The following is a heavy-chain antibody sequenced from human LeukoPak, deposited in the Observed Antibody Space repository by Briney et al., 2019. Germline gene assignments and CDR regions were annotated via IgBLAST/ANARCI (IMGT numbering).Heavy chain of an antibody. J-gene: IGHJ6*04. D-gene: IGHD2-2*01. CDR2: INHSGSN. CDR3: ARGFYGSSTSCWSGMDV. Sequence: SETLSLTCAVYGGSFSGYYWSWIRQPPGKGLEWIAEINHSGSNNSNPSHKSRVTISVDTSKHQFSLKVSSVTAADTAVYYCARGFYGSSTSCWSGMDVWGKGTTVTVSS. V-gene: IGHV4-34*01. CDR1: GGSFSGYY.